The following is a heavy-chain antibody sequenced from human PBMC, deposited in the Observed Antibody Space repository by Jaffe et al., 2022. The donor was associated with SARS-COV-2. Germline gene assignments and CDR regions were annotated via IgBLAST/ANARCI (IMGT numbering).Heavy chain of an antibody. Sequence: QVQLVESGGGVVQPGRSLRLSCAASGFTFSSYGMHWVRQAPGKGLEWVAVIWYDGSNKYYADSVKGRFTISRDNSKNTLYLQMNSLRAEDTAVYYCARDREMATIPWGAPEFDPWGQGTLVTVSS. CDR1: GFTFSSYG. J-gene: IGHJ5*02. CDR2: IWYDGSNK. D-gene: IGHD5-12*01. CDR3: ARDREMATIPWGAPEFDP. V-gene: IGHV3-33*01.